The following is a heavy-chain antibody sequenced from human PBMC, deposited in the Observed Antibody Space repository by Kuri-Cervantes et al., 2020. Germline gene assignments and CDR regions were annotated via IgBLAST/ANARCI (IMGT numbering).Heavy chain of an antibody. CDR2: INHSGST. J-gene: IGHJ5*02. V-gene: IGHV4-39*07. Sequence: ESLTLSCPVSGDSVNTGDSSWVWIRQPHGRGRGWIWEINHSGSTNYNPSVKSRVTISVHTSKNQFSLKLSSVTAADKGVYYWARTGSTVNTTDWFDPWGQGTLVTVSS. CDR3: ARTGSTVNTTDWFDP. D-gene: IGHD4-17*01. CDR1: GDSVNTGDSS.